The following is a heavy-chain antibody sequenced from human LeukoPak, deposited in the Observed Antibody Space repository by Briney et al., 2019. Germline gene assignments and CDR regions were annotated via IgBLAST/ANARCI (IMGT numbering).Heavy chain of an antibody. V-gene: IGHV4-59*02. CDR3: ARDARGSSYMDV. J-gene: IGHJ6*02. CDR1: GGSVSFYY. Sequence: SETLSLTCTVSGGSVSFYYWSWIRQPPGKGLEWIGHIYYSGSTNYNPSLKSRVTISVDTSKNQFSLKVSSVTAADTAVYYCARDARGSSYMDVWGQGTTVTVSS. CDR2: IYYSGST. D-gene: IGHD3-10*01.